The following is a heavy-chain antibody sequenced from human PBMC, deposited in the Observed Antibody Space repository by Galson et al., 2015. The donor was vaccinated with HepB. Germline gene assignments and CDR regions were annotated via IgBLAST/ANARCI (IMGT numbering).Heavy chain of an antibody. CDR1: GYSFTSYW. CDR2: IYPGNSDT. V-gene: IGHV5-51*01. CDR3: ASGRDDYGDYPLTTPDY. Sequence: QSGAEVKKPGESLKISCKGSGYSFTSYWIGWVRQMPGKGLEWMGIIYPGNSDTRYSPSFQGQVTISADKSISTAYLQWSSLKASDTAMYYCASGRDDYGDYPLTTPDYWGQGTLVTVSS. J-gene: IGHJ4*02. D-gene: IGHD4-17*01.